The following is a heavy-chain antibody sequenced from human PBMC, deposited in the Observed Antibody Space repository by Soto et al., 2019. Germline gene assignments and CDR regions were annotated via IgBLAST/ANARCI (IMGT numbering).Heavy chain of an antibody. CDR3: AHLHTSTGRWIY. V-gene: IGHV2-5*02. CDR1: GFSLSTSGVG. CDR2: IYWDDDK. Sequence: QITLKESGPTLVKPTQTLTLTCTFSGFSLSTSGVGVGWIRQPPGKALEWLALIYWDDDKRYSPSLKSRLTITKDTSNTQVVLTMTNMDPVDTSTYYCAHLHTSTGRWIYWGQGTLVTVSS. J-gene: IGHJ4*02. D-gene: IGHD3-10*01.